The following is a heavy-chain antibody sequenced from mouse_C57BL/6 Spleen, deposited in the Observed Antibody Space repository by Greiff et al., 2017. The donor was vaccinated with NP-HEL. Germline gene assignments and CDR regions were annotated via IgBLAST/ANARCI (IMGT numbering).Heavy chain of an antibody. Sequence: VKVEESGPGLVAPSQRLSITCTVSGFSLTSYCVDWVSQPPGKGLEWLGVIWGGGSTNHNSALMSRLSISKDNSKSQVFLKMNSLQTDDTAMYYCDKRGSTPHWYFDVWGKGTTVTVSS. CDR1: GFSLTSYC. CDR2: IWGGGST. D-gene: IGHD5-1*01. CDR3: DKRGSTPHWYFDV. J-gene: IGHJ1*03. V-gene: IGHV2-9*01.